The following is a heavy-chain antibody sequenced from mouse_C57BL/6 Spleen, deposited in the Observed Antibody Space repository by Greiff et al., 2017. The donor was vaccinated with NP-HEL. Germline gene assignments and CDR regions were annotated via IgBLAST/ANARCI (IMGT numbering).Heavy chain of an antibody. CDR2: IYPRDGST. CDR1: GYTFTDHT. Sequence: VQLQQSDAELVKPGASVKISCKVSGYTFTDHTIHWMKQRPEQGLEWIGYIYPRDGSTKYNEKFKGKATLTADKSSSTAYMQLNSLTSDDSAVYFCARGYYYGSSAMDYWGQGTSVTVSS. J-gene: IGHJ4*01. V-gene: IGHV1-78*01. CDR3: ARGYYYGSSAMDY. D-gene: IGHD1-1*01.